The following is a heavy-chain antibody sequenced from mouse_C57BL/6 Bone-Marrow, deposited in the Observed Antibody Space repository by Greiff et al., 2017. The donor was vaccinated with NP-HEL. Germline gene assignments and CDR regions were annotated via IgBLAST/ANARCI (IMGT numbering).Heavy chain of an antibody. D-gene: IGHD1-1*01. CDR2: IRLKSDNYAT. CDR1: GFTFSNYW. J-gene: IGHJ3*01. CDR3: TAIPTTWFAY. Sequence: EVMLVESGGGLVQPGGSMKLSCVASGFTFSNYWMNWVRQSPEKGLEWVAQIRLKSDNYATHYAESVKGRFTISRDDSKSSVYLQMNNLRAEDTGIYYCTAIPTTWFAYWGQGTLVTVSA. V-gene: IGHV6-3*01.